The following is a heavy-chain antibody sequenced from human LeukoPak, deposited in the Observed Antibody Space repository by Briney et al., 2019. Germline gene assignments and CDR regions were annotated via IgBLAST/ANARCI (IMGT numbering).Heavy chain of an antibody. CDR1: GFTFSSYA. D-gene: IGHD4-11*01. J-gene: IGHJ4*02. V-gene: IGHV3-23*01. CDR2: ISGSGGST. Sequence: GRSLRLSCAASGFTFSSYAMSCVSQAPGNWLEWVSAISGSGGSTYYADSVKGRFTISRDNSKNTLYLQLNSLRAEDTAVYYCAKSISSNYAVATTAFDYLGQGTLVTVSS. CDR3: AKSISSNYAVATTAFDY.